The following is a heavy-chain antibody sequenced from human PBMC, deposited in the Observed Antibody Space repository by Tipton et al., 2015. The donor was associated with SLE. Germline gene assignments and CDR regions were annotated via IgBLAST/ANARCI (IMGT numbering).Heavy chain of an antibody. V-gene: IGHV4-30-4*01. CDR3: AREVVTGNGRHFGP. CDR2: IYYSGST. CDR1: GGSISSGDYY. Sequence: LRLSCTVSGGSISSGDYYWSWIRQPPGKGLEWIGNIYYSGSTYYNPSLESRVTISGDTSKNQFSLKLSSVTAADTAVYYCAREVVTGNGRHFGPWGQGTLVTVSS. D-gene: IGHD3-22*01. J-gene: IGHJ5*02.